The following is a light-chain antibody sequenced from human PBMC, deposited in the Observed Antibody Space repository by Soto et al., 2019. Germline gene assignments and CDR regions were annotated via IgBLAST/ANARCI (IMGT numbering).Light chain of an antibody. CDR2: AGS. CDR3: QQYGSSLTWT. V-gene: IGKV3-20*01. CDR1: QSVTSNY. Sequence: EVVLTQSPCTVSFSPGERATLSCRASQSVTSNYLAWYQQKPGQAPRLLIYAGSSRATAIPDRFSGSGSRTDISPTISRMEPEDFGVYYCQQYGSSLTWTFGQETKVEIK. J-gene: IGKJ1*01.